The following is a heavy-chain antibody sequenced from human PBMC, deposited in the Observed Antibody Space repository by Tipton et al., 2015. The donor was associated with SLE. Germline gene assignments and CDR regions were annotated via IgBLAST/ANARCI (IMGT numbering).Heavy chain of an antibody. J-gene: IGHJ6*02. CDR3: ARSYGNYRDYYGMDV. CDR1: GGSFSGYY. D-gene: IGHD4-11*01. V-gene: IGHV4-34*01. Sequence: TLSLTCAVYGGSFSGYYWSWIRQPPGKGLEWIGEINHSGSTHYNPSLKSRVTISVDTSKNQFSLKLSSVTAADTAVYYCARSYGNYRDYYGMDVWGQGTTVTVSS. CDR2: INHSGST.